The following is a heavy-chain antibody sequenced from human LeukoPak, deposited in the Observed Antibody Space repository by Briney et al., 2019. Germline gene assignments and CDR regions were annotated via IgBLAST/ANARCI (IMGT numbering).Heavy chain of an antibody. J-gene: IGHJ5*02. V-gene: IGHV3-7*01. CDR2: IKQDGSEK. CDR3: ARDDCSSISCYHNWFDP. D-gene: IGHD2-2*01. Sequence: GGSPRLSCAASGFTFSSYWMSWVRQAPGRGLEWVANIKQDGSEKYYVDSVKGRFTISRDNAKNSLYLQMNSLRAEDTAVYYCARDDCSSISCYHNWFDPWGQGTLVTVSS. CDR1: GFTFSSYW.